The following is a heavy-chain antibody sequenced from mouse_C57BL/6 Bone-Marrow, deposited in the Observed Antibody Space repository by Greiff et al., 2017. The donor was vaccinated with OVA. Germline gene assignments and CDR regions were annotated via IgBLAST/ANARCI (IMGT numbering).Heavy chain of an antibody. Sequence: DVKLQESGPGLVKPSQSLSLTCSVTGYSITSGYYWNWIRQFPGNKLEWMGYISYDGSNNYNPSLKNRISITRDTSKNQFFLKLNSVTTEDTATYYCARQLWLRRPYWGQGTLVTVSA. CDR2: ISYDGSN. V-gene: IGHV3-6*01. J-gene: IGHJ3*01. D-gene: IGHD2-2*01. CDR3: ARQLWLRRPY. CDR1: GYSITSGYY.